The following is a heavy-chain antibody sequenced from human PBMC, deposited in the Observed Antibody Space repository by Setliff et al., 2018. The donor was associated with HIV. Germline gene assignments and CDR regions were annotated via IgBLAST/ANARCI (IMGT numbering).Heavy chain of an antibody. J-gene: IGHJ4*02. CDR2: INPSGGST. Sequence: ASVKVSCKASGYTFTSYYMHWVRQAPGQGLEWMGIINPSGGSTNYAQKFQGRVTMTRDTSTSTVYMELSSLRSEDTALYYCASHGGNSLSIYYWGQGTLVTVSS. V-gene: IGHV1-46*01. D-gene: IGHD2-21*02. CDR1: GYTFTSYY. CDR3: ASHGGNSLSIYY.